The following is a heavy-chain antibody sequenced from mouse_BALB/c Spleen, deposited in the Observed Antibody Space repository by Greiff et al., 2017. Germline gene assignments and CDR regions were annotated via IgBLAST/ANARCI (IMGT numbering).Heavy chain of an antibody. CDR3: ARCGTTVGDFDY. Sequence: EVKLMESGAELVKPGASVKLSCTASGFNIKDTYMHWVKQRPEQGLEWIGRIDPANGNTKYDPKFQGKATITADTSSNTAYLQLSSLTSEDTAVYYCARCGTTVGDFDYWGQGTTLTVSS. D-gene: IGHD1-1*01. V-gene: IGHV14-3*02. J-gene: IGHJ2*01. CDR1: GFNIKDTY. CDR2: IDPANGNT.